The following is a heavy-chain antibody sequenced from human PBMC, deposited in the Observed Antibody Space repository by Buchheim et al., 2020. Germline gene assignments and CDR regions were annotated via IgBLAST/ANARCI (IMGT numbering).Heavy chain of an antibody. CDR3: ARHFTNWNFDY. Sequence: QLQLQESGPGLVKTSETLSLTCSVSGDSIGGSRVFWGWVRQPPGKGPEWIGSTNDSGSTYYTPPLKSRVTITGDTTSNQFSLRLRSVTASDTAVYFCARHFTNWNFDYWGQG. V-gene: IGHV4-39*01. J-gene: IGHJ4*02. CDR1: GDSIGGSRVF. D-gene: IGHD1-1*01. CDR2: TNDSGST.